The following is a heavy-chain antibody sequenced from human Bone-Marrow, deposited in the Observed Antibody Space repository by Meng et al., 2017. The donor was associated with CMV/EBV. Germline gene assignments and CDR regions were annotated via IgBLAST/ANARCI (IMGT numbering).Heavy chain of an antibody. D-gene: IGHD1-1*01. Sequence: GESLKISCAASGFTFSSYSMNWVRQAPGKGLEWVSSISSSSSYIYYADSVKGRFTISRDNAKNSLYLQMNSLRAEDTAVYYCARDLEGYNSGYWGQGTRVTGSS. CDR1: GFTFSSYS. J-gene: IGHJ4*02. CDR2: ISSSSSYI. V-gene: IGHV3-21*01. CDR3: ARDLEGYNSGY.